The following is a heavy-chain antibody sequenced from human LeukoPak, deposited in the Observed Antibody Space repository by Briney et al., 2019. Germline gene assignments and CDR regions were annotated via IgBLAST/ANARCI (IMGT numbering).Heavy chain of an antibody. J-gene: IGHJ4*02. D-gene: IGHD3-10*01. V-gene: IGHV1-18*04. CDR2: ISAYNGNT. CDR3: ARATFRWFGKLLYPYYFDY. Sequence: ASVKVSCKASGYTFTSYGISWVRQAPGQGLEWMGWISAYNGNTNYAQKLQGRVTMTTDTSTSTAYMELRSLRSDDTAVYYCARATFRWFGKLLYPYYFDYWGQGTLVTVSS. CDR1: GYTFTSYG.